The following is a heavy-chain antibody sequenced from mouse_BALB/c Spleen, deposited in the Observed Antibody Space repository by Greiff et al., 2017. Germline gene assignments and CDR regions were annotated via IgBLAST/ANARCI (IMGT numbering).Heavy chain of an antibody. CDR3: ARDRVYGNYVLYAMDY. J-gene: IGHJ4*01. CDR1: GISITTGNYR. CDR2: IYYSGTI. Sequence: EVQLQQSGPGLVKPSQTVSLTCTVTGISITTGNYRWSWIRQFPGNKLEWIGYIYYSGTITYNPSLTSRTTITRDTSKNQFFLEMNSLTAEDTATYYCARDRVYGNYVLYAMDYWGQGTSVTVSS. V-gene: IGHV3-5*02. D-gene: IGHD2-1*01.